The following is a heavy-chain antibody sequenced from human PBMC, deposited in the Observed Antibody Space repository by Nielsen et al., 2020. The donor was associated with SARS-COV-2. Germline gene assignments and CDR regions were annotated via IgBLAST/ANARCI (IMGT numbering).Heavy chain of an antibody. D-gene: IGHD1-7*01. J-gene: IGHJ6*03. Sequence: WLRQPPGKGLEWVSAISGSGGSTYYADSVKGRFTISRDNSKNTLYLQMNSLRAEDTAVYYCARSTCWYNWNYSRSYYYYMDVWGKGTTVTVSS. CDR2: ISGSGGST. V-gene: IGHV3-23*01. CDR3: ARSTCWYNWNYSRSYYYYMDV.